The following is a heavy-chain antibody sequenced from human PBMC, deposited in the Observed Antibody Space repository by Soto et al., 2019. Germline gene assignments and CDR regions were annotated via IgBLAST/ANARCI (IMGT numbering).Heavy chain of an antibody. D-gene: IGHD3-10*01. CDR3: ARDRGYYYGSGSYVYYYYYMDV. J-gene: IGHJ6*03. V-gene: IGHV4-4*02. CDR1: SGSISSSNW. Sequence: PSETLSLTCAVSSGSISSSNWWSWVRQPPGKGLEWIGEIYHSGSTNYNPSLKSRVTISVDKSKNQFSLKLSSVTAADTAVYYCARDRGYYYGSGSYVYYYYYMDVWGKGTTVTVSS. CDR2: IYHSGST.